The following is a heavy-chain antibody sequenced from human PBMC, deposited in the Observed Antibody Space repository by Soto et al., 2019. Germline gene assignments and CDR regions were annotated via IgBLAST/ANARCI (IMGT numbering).Heavy chain of an antibody. J-gene: IGHJ6*02. CDR2: IYYSGST. CDR3: ARGWSGYHYYYYYGMDV. V-gene: IGHV4-59*01. Sequence: PSETLSLTCTVSGGSISSYYWSWIRQPPGKGLEWIGYIYYSGSTNYNPSLKSRVTISVDTSKNQFSLKLSSVTAADTAVYYCARGWSGYHYYYYYGMDVWGQGTTVTVSS. CDR1: GGSISSYY. D-gene: IGHD3-3*01.